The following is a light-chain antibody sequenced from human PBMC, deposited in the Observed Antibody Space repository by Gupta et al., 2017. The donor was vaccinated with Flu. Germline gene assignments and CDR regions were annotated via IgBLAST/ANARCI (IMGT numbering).Light chain of an antibody. CDR2: AAS. J-gene: IGKJ2*01. CDR3: QQSDSTPHT. CDR1: QSIGSY. V-gene: IGKV1-39*01. Sequence: LSAYVGDRVTITCRASQSIGSYLNWYKEKTGKAPKLLIYAASSLQRGGSSRFSGSGCGTDGTEFTLTISSLQPDDFAIYYCQQSDSTPHTFGQGTKLDIK.